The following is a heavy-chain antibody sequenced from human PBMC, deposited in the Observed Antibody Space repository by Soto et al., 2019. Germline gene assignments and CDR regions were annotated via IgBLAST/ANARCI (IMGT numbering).Heavy chain of an antibody. CDR2: ISKEGDST. CDR3: AGGIGGDYYWHYMSV. D-gene: IGHD3-16*01. CDR1: GFRFSDYY. V-gene: IGHV3-11*01. Sequence: GGSLRLSCAVSGFRFSDYYITWIRQAPGTRLEWLAYISKEGDSTHYADSVKGRFTISRDIAEKTVYLQMNNLRAEDTAVYFCAGGIGGDYYWHYMSVWGKGNLVTVSS. J-gene: IGHJ6*03.